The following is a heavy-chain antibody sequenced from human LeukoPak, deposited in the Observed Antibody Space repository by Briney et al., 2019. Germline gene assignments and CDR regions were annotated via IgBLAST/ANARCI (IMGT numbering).Heavy chain of an antibody. V-gene: IGHV3-30*03. Sequence: GGSLRLSCAASGFTFSSYGMHWVRQAPGKGLEWVAVISYDGSNKYYADSVKGRFTISRDNSKNTLYPQMNSLRSEDTAVYYCASRPANLNGFDPWGQGTLVTVSS. CDR2: ISYDGSNK. CDR3: ASRPANLNGFDP. J-gene: IGHJ5*02. D-gene: IGHD2-8*01. CDR1: GFTFSSYG.